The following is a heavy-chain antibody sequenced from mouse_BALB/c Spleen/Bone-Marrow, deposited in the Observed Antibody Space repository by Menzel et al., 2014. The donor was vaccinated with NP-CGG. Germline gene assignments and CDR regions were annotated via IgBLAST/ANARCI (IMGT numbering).Heavy chain of an antibody. CDR2: IYPGRGIT. V-gene: IGHV1-55*01. D-gene: IGHD1-2*01. CDR1: GYTSTSYW. CDR3: SRSFITTAYYAMDY. J-gene: IGHJ4*01. Sequence: VQLQQSGAELVKPGASVKMSSKASGYTSTSYWINWVRQRPGQGLEWIGDIYPGRGITNYNEKFKSKATLILDTSSSTAYMQLSSLTSEDSAVYYCSRSFITTAYYAMDYWGQGTSVTVSS.